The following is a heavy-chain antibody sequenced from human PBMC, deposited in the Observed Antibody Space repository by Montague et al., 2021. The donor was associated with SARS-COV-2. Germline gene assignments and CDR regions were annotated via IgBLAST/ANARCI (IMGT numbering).Heavy chain of an antibody. J-gene: IGHJ4*02. CDR3: ARGQGEITMIVVVLTAAAHYFDY. V-gene: IGHV4-34*01. D-gene: IGHD3-22*01. Sequence: SETLSLTCAVYGGSLSGYDWSWIRQPPGKGLEWIGEINYSGCTKYNPSLKSRVSISVDTSKNQFSLKLNSVTAADTAVYYCARGQGEITMIVVVLTAAAHYFDYWGQGTLVTVSP. CDR1: GGSLSGYD. CDR2: INYSGCT.